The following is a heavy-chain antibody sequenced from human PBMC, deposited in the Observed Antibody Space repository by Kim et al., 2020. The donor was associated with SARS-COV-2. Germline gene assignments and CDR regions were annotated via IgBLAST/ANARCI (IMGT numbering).Heavy chain of an antibody. J-gene: IGHJ3*02. Sequence: KGRFTISRDNAKNSLYLTMNSLRDEDTAVYYCARDTNYDFWSGYSAAFDIWGQGTMVTVSS. D-gene: IGHD3-3*01. V-gene: IGHV3-48*02. CDR3: ARDTNYDFWSGYSAAFDI.